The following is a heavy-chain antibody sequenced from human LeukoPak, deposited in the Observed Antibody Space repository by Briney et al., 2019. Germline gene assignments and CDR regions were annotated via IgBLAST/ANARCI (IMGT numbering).Heavy chain of an antibody. CDR2: TYYRSKWYH. Sequence: SQTLSLTCAISGDSVSSNSATWHWIRQSPSRGLEWLGRTYYRSKWYHDYAVSVKSRISINPDTSKNQFSLQLNSVTPEDTAVYYCARAPTPDLGSYVYDNWGQGTLVTVSS. J-gene: IGHJ4*02. CDR1: GDSVSSNSAT. V-gene: IGHV6-1*01. D-gene: IGHD5/OR15-5a*01. CDR3: ARAPTPDLGSYVYDN.